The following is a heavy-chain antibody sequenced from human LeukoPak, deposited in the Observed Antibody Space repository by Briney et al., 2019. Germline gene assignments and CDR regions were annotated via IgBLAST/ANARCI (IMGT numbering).Heavy chain of an antibody. CDR3: ARVYGGNRGYFDY. J-gene: IGHJ4*02. CDR1: GFTFSSYS. CDR2: NSSSSSYI. V-gene: IGHV3-21*01. Sequence: PGGSLRLSCAASGFTFSSYSMNWVRQAPAKGLEWVSSNSSSSSYIYYADSVKGRFTISRDNAKNSLYLQMNSLRAEDTAVYYCARVYGGNRGYFDYWGQGTLVTVSS. D-gene: IGHD4-23*01.